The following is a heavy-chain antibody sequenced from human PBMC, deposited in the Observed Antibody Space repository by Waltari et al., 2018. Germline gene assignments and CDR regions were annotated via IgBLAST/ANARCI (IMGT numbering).Heavy chain of an antibody. CDR2: IYHSGST. CDR1: GYSISSGYY. J-gene: IGHJ4*01. CDR3: ARIGSGWYDFYFDY. Sequence: QVQLQESGPGLVKPSETLSLTCAVSGYSISSGYYWGWIRQPPGKGLEWIGSIYHSGSTYYNPSLKSRVTISVDTSKNQFSLKLSSVTAADTAVYYCARIGSGWYDFYFDYWGQEPWSPSPQ. V-gene: IGHV4-38-2*01. D-gene: IGHD6-19*01.